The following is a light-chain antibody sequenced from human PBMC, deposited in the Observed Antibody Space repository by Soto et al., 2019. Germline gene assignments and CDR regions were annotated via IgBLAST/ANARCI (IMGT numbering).Light chain of an antibody. Sequence: SYELTQAPSVSVAPGQTASFTCGGNNIGAKSVNWYQLKPGQAPVMVVYDDSDRPSRIPARFSGSNSGYTATLTISRAEDGDEADYFCQVWDSSSDLVVFGGGTKLTVL. J-gene: IGLJ2*01. CDR1: NIGAKS. CDR3: QVWDSSSDLVV. V-gene: IGLV3-21*02. CDR2: DDS.